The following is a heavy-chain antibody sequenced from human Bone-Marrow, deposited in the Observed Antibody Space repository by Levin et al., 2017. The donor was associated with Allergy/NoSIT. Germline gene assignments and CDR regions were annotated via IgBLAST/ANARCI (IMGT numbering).Heavy chain of an antibody. Sequence: PGGSLRLSCVVSGDSVSSGNYHWSWIRQPPGKGLEWIAHDYYRGTIKSNPSLEGRVSISLDTSKNHFSLSMTSVTAADTAVYYCAAFSAGGAGTGPWGQGTLVTVSS. CDR1: GDSVSSGNYH. J-gene: IGHJ5*02. CDR3: AAFSAGGAGTGP. CDR2: DYYRGTI. D-gene: IGHD1-14*01. V-gene: IGHV4-61*03.